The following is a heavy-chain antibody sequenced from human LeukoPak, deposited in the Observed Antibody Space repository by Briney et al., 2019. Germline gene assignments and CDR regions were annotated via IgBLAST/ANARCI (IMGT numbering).Heavy chain of an antibody. J-gene: IGHJ5*02. CDR3: AVTYYYDSSGSSVWFDP. CDR1: GYTFTGYY. CDR2: INPNSGGT. V-gene: IGHV1-2*04. D-gene: IGHD3-22*01. Sequence: ASVKVSCKASGYTFTGYYMHWVRQAPGQGLEWMGWINPNSGGTNYAQKFQGWVTMTRDTSISTAYMELSSLRSEDTAVYYCAVTYYYDSSGSSVWFDPWGQGTLVTVSS.